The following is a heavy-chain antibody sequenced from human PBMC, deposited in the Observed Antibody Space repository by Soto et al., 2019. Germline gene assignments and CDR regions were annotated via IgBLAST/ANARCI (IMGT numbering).Heavy chain of an antibody. CDR2: INYSGST. V-gene: IGHV4-34*01. D-gene: IGHD6-13*01. Sequence: XATLSLTFAVYGGSFNSYYGSWIRQPPGKGLEWIGEINYSGSTNYNPSLKSRVTISVDTSKNQFSLKLSSVTAADTAVYYCARGHKQQLVRSGGWFDHWGQGTLVTVS. J-gene: IGHJ5*02. CDR3: ARGHKQQLVRSGGWFDH. CDR1: GGSFNSYY.